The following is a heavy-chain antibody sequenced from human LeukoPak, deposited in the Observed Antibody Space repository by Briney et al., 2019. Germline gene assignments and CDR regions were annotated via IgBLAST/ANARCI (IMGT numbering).Heavy chain of an antibody. V-gene: IGHV3-11*01. CDR3: ARGSGYPAYFDY. J-gene: IGHJ4*02. D-gene: IGHD3-9*01. CDR2: ISRSGSTK. Sequence: GGSLRLSCAASGFTFSDYNMRWIRQAPGKGLEWVSSISRSGSTKYYADSVKGRFTISRDNAKNSLFLQMNSLRAEDTALYYCARGSGYPAYFDYWGQGTLVTVSS. CDR1: GFTFSDYN.